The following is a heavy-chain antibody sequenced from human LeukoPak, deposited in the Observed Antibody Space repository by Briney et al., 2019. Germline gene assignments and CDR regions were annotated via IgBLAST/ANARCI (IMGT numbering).Heavy chain of an antibody. Sequence: GGSLRLSCAASGFTFSSYEMNWVRQAPGKGLEWVSYISSSGSTIYYADSVKGRFAISRDNAKNSLYLQMNSLRAEDTAVYYCARDLSYGEGDAFDIWGQGTMVTVSS. CDR1: GFTFSSYE. CDR2: ISSSGSTI. J-gene: IGHJ3*02. V-gene: IGHV3-48*03. CDR3: ARDLSYGEGDAFDI. D-gene: IGHD3-10*01.